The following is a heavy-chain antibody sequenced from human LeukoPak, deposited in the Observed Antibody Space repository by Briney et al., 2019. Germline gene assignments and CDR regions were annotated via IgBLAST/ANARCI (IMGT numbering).Heavy chain of an antibody. CDR3: ARDLGFCSSTSCYPWFDP. CDR2: MYYSGTT. V-gene: IGHV4-59*01. D-gene: IGHD2-2*01. CDR1: GASITSYY. Sequence: PSETLSLTCTVSGASITSYYWSWFRQPPGKGLEWIEYMYYSGTTNYNPSLKSRVTISVDTSKNQFSLKLSYVTAADTAVYYCARDLGFCSSTSCYPWFDPWGQGTLVTVSS. J-gene: IGHJ5*02.